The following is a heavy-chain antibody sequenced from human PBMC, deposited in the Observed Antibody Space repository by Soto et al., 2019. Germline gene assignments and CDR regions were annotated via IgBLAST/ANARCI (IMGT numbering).Heavy chain of an antibody. CDR2: ISYDGSNK. Sequence: GGSLRLSCAASGFTFGSYGMHWVRQAPGKGLEWVAVISYDGSNKYYADSVKGRFTISRDNSKNTLYLQMNSLRAEDTAVYYCAKGGYSYGPPPNYYYGMDVWGQGTTVTVSS. D-gene: IGHD5-18*01. CDR3: AKGGYSYGPPPNYYYGMDV. V-gene: IGHV3-30*18. CDR1: GFTFGSYG. J-gene: IGHJ6*02.